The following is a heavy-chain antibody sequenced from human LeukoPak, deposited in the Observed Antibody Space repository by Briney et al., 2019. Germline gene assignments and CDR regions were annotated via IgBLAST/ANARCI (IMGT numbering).Heavy chain of an antibody. CDR1: GFTFTTYW. CDR2: IKRDGSEQ. D-gene: IGHD1-7*01. J-gene: IGHJ4*02. V-gene: IGHV3-7*01. Sequence: PGGSLRLSCAASGFTFTTYWMSWVRQAPGKGLEWVANIKRDGSEQFYVDSVKGRFTISRDNDKNSLYLQLHSLRAEDTAVYYCGRLTASGSTASGLNCFDSWGQGTLVTVSS. CDR3: GRLTASGSTASGLNCFDS.